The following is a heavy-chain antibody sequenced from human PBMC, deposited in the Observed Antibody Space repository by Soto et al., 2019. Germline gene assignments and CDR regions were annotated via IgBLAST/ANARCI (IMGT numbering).Heavy chain of an antibody. CDR1: GLTFSSYS. Sequence: GGSLRLSCAASGLTFSSYSMNWVRQAPGKGLEWVSYISSSSSTIYYADSVKGRFTISRDNAKNSLYLQMNSLRAEDTAVYYCARSPPGGYHYYYGLDVWGQGTTVTVSS. CDR2: ISSSSSTI. CDR3: ARSPPGGYHYYYGLDV. D-gene: IGHD3-22*01. J-gene: IGHJ6*02. V-gene: IGHV3-48*01.